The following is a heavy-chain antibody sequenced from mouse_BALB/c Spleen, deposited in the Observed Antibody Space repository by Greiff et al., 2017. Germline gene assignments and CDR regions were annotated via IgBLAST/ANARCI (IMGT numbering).Heavy chain of an antibody. CDR1: GFTFSSYG. CDR2: INSNGGST. Sequence: EVKLVESGGGLVQPGGSLKLSCAASGFTFSSYGMSWVRQTPDKRLELVATINSNGGSTYYPDSVKGRFTISRDNAKNTLYLQMSSLKSEDTAMYYCARELPVFDYWGQGTTLTVSS. J-gene: IGHJ2*01. CDR3: ARELPVFDY. V-gene: IGHV5-6-3*01.